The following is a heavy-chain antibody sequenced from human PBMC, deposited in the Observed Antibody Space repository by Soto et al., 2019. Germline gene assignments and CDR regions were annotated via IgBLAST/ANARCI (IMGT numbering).Heavy chain of an antibody. CDR2: IYHSGST. D-gene: IGHD3-22*01. Sequence: QVQLQESDPGLVKPSGTLSLTCAVSGGSISRSNWWSWVRQPPGKGLEWIGEIYHSGSTNYNPSLKSRVTISVDKSKNQLSLRLTSVTAADTAVYYCARRGGGSMIVDYNWFDPWGQGTLVTVSS. CDR1: GGSISRSNW. J-gene: IGHJ5*02. V-gene: IGHV4-4*02. CDR3: ARRGGGSMIVDYNWFDP.